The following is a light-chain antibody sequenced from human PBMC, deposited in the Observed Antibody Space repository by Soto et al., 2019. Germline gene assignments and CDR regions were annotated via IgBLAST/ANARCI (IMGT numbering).Light chain of an antibody. CDR2: DAS. V-gene: IGKV3-11*01. CDR3: QQRSNWPLT. Sequence: EIVLTQSPATRSLSPGGRATLSCRASQSVSSYLAWYQQKPGQAPRLLIYDASNRATGIPARFSGSGSGTDFTLTISSLEPEDFAVYYCQQRSNWPLTFGGGTKVEIK. J-gene: IGKJ4*01. CDR1: QSVSSY.